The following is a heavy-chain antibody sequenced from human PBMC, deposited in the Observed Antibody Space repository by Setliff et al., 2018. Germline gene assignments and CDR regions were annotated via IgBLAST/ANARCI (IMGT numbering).Heavy chain of an antibody. D-gene: IGHD4-17*01. J-gene: IGHJ4*02. CDR1: GYTFISYD. Sequence: GASVKVSCKASGYTFISYDISWVRQAPGQGLEWMGWINPNSGGTNYAQKLQGRVTMTEDTSTDTAYMELSSLRSEDTAVYYCATYLTVLNKGWFDYWGQGTLVTVSS. CDR3: ATYLTVLNKGWFDY. V-gene: IGHV1-18*01. CDR2: INPNSGGT.